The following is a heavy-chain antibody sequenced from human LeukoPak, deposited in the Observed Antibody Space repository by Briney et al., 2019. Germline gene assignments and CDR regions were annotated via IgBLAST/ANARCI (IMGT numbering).Heavy chain of an antibody. V-gene: IGHV4-39*07. Sequence: KSSESHPGEPTKTEDPLGSRRYNCRWTRQPQKKGLEWIGSIYFSGSTYYNPSLKSRVTISVDTSKNQFSLKLSSVTAADTAVYYCARDESRYYDSSGSYYFDYWGQGTLVTVSS. J-gene: IGHJ4*02. CDR3: ARDESRYYDSSGSYYFDY. CDR1: EDPLGSRRYN. CDR2: IYFSGST. D-gene: IGHD3-22*01.